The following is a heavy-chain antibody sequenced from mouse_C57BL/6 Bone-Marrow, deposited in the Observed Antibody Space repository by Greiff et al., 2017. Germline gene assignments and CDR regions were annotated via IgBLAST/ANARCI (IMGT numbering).Heavy chain of an antibody. Sequence: VQLQQPGAELVRPGTSVKLSCKASGYTFTSYWMHWVKQRPGQGLEWIGVIDPSDSYTNYNQKFKGKATLTVDTSSSTVYMQLSSLTSEDSAVYYCARWGGYPWYFDVWGTGTTVTVSS. CDR1: GYTFTSYW. CDR3: ARWGGYPWYFDV. J-gene: IGHJ1*03. V-gene: IGHV1-59*01. D-gene: IGHD2-2*01. CDR2: IDPSDSYT.